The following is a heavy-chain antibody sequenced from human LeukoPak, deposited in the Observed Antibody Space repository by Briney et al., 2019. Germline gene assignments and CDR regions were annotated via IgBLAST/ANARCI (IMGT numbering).Heavy chain of an antibody. Sequence: GGSLRLSCAASGFTFRSYGMHWVRQAPGKGLEWVAVISDDGTDKYYADSVKGRFTISRDNSKNTLYLQMNSLRAEDTAVYYCARDIGAARYFDYWGQGTQVTVSS. D-gene: IGHD6-13*01. J-gene: IGHJ4*02. CDR2: ISDDGTDK. CDR1: GFTFRSYG. V-gene: IGHV3-30*03. CDR3: ARDIGAARYFDY.